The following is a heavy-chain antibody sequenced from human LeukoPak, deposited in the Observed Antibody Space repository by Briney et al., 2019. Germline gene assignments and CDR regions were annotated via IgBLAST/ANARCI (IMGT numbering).Heavy chain of an antibody. V-gene: IGHV4-39*07. CDR3: ARDQSSGLSSDAFDI. CDR1: GGSISSSSYY. CDR2: IYYSGST. Sequence: SETLSLTCTVSGGSISSSSYYWGWIRQPPGKGLEWIGSIYYSGSTYYNPSLKSRVTISVDTSKNQFSLKLSSVTAADTAVYYCARDQSSGLSSDAFDIWGQGTMVTVSS. D-gene: IGHD6-19*01. J-gene: IGHJ3*02.